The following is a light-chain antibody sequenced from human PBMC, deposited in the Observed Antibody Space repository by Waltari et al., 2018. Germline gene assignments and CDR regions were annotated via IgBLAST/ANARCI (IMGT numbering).Light chain of an antibody. CDR1: QDISSS. Sequence: DFQLTQSPSSLSASVVDRVTITCRASQDISSSLAWYQQKSGQAPKLLLYAVFRLESGVPSRFSGSGSGTDYTLTISSLQPEDFATYYCQQYFTFPYTFGQGTQLEI. V-gene: IGKV1-NL1*01. CDR3: QQYFTFPYT. J-gene: IGKJ2*01. CDR2: AVF.